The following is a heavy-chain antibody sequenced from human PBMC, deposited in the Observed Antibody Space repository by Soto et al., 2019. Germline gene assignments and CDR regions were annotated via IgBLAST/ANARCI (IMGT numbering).Heavy chain of an antibody. CDR3: ARYPRLDC. CDR2: IYYTGST. J-gene: IGHJ4*02. Sequence: SETLSLTCSVSGGSISRGPYYWGWNRQPPGRGLEWIAIIYYTGSTNYTPSLRSRVTISIDTSKNQFSLQLSSVTAADTAVYFCARYPRLDCWGQGTLVTVSS. V-gene: IGHV4-39*07. CDR1: GGSISRGPYY.